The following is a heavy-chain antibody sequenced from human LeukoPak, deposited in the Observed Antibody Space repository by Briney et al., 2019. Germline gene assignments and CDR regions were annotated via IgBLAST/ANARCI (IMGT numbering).Heavy chain of an antibody. Sequence: PSETLSLTCTVSGGSISSSSYYWGWIRQPPGKGLEWIGSIYYSGSTYYNPSLKSRVTISVDTSKNQFSLKLSSVTAADTAVYYCARHGGVRGYSYGPIDYWGQGTLVTVSS. CDR1: GGSISSSSYY. CDR2: IYYSGST. D-gene: IGHD5-18*01. V-gene: IGHV4-39*01. CDR3: ARHGGVRGYSYGPIDY. J-gene: IGHJ4*02.